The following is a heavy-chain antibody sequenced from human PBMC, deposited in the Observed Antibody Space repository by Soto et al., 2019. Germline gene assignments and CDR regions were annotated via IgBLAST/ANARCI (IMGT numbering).Heavy chain of an antibody. V-gene: IGHV4-59*01. J-gene: IGHJ4*02. D-gene: IGHD2-2*01. Sequence: WTWMRQPPGTGLEWIGDIYYSGSTNYSPSLKSRVTISVDTSKGQFSLKLISVTAADTAIYYCARRTSARGFFDYWGQGTLVTVSS. CDR2: IYYSGST. CDR3: ARRTSARGFFDY.